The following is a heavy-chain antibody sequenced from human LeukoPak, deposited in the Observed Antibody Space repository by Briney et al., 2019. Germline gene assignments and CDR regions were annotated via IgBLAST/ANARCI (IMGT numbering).Heavy chain of an antibody. J-gene: IGHJ6*03. V-gene: IGHV1-69*06. CDR1: GGTFSSYA. D-gene: IGHD1-26*01. CDR2: IIPIFGTA. CDR3: ATVRAPYYYYYMDV. Sequence: SVKVSCKASGGTFSSYAISWVRQAPGQGLEWMGGIIPIFGTANYAQKFQGRVTITADKSTSTAYMELSSLRSEDTAVYYCATVRAPYYYYYMDVWGKGTTVTVSS.